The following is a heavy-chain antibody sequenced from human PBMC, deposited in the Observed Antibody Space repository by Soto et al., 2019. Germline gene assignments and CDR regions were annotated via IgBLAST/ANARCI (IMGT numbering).Heavy chain of an antibody. V-gene: IGHV4-31*03. J-gene: IGHJ4*02. CDR3: ARLYYDSSGSVYVYFDV. D-gene: IGHD3-22*01. Sequence: QVQLQESGPGLVKPSQTLSLTCTVSGGSITSGGYRWSWIRQHPGKALEWIGYIFYSGYSYYNPSLKSRVTMSVDTSKNQFSLKMNSVTAADTAVYYCARLYYDSSGSVYVYFDVWGQGTLVTVSS. CDR2: IFYSGYS. CDR1: GGSITSGGYR.